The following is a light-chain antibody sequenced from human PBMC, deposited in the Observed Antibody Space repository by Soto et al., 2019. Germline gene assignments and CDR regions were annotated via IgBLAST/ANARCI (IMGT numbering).Light chain of an antibody. J-gene: IGKJ4*01. CDR2: AAS. Sequence: DIQMTQYPVSLSASVGDRVTITCRASQTISRHLNWYQQKPGKAPKLLIFAASSLQSGVPLRFSGSGSGTDFTLTISSLQPEDFATYYCQQSYDTPLTFGGGTKVEIK. V-gene: IGKV1-39*01. CDR3: QQSYDTPLT. CDR1: QTISRH.